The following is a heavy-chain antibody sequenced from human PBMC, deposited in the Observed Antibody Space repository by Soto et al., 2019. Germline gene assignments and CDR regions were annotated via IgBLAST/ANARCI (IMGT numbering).Heavy chain of an antibody. J-gene: IGHJ6*02. CDR2: ISYDGSNK. D-gene: IGHD4-17*01. Sequence: GGSLRLSCAASGFTFSSYGMHWVRQAPGKGLEWVAVISYDGSNKYYADSMKGRFTISRDNSKNTLYLQMNSLRAEDTAVYYCAKVSISYGDYVYYYYGMDVWGQGTTVTVSS. V-gene: IGHV3-30*18. CDR3: AKVSISYGDYVYYYYGMDV. CDR1: GFTFSSYG.